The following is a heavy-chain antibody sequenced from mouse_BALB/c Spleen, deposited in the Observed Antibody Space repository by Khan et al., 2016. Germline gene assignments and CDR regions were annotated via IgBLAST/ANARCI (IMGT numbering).Heavy chain of an antibody. Sequence: QVQLQQSGPELVKPGASVKMSCKASGYTFTDYVISWVKQRTGQGLEWIGEIYPGSGSTYYNEKFKGKATLTADKSSNTACMQLSSLTSEDSAVYFCAKGLGAMDYWGQGTSVTVSS. CDR3: AKGLGAMDY. J-gene: IGHJ4*01. CDR2: IYPGSGST. CDR1: GYTFTDYV. V-gene: IGHV1-77*01. D-gene: IGHD3-3*01.